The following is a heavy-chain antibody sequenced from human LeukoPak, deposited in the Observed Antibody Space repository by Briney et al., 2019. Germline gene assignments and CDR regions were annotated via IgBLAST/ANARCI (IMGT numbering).Heavy chain of an antibody. CDR3: ASWYYYDSSGYYYDY. Sequence: SETLSLTCAVSGGSISSSNWWSWVRQPPGQGLEWIGEIYHSGSTNYNPSLKSRVTISVDKSKNQFSLKLSSVTAADTAVYYCASWYYYDSSGYYYDYWGQGTLVTVSS. CDR1: GGSISSSNW. D-gene: IGHD3-22*01. J-gene: IGHJ4*02. V-gene: IGHV4-4*02. CDR2: IYHSGST.